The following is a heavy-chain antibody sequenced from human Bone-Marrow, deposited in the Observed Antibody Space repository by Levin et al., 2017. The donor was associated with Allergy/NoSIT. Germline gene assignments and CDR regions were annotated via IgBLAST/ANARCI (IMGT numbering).Heavy chain of an antibody. CDR2: LRPSDGYT. V-gene: IGHV1-46*01. J-gene: IGHJ4*02. CDR1: GYTFTDYH. Sequence: ASVKVSCKASGYTFTDYHMNWVRQAPGQGPEWMGILRPSDGYTTFAQNFRGRLSMTRDMSSNTVYMELSSLKSEDTAMYYCTRGFFQHFETVVTDYWGQGTLVTVSS. CDR3: TRGFFQHFETVVTDY. D-gene: IGHD3-9*01.